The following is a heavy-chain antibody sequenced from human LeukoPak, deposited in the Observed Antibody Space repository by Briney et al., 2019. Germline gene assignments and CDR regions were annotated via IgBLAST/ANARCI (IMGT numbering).Heavy chain of an antibody. V-gene: IGHV3-7*01. CDR3: ARDRYDFWSGYFNYYYYMDV. J-gene: IGHJ6*03. CDR2: IKQDGSEK. D-gene: IGHD3-3*01. CDR1: GFTFSSYW. Sequence: PGGSLRLSCAASGFTFSSYWMSWVRQAPGKGLEWVANIKQDGSEKYYVDSVKGRFTISRDNAKNSLYLQMNSLRAEDTAVYYCARDRYDFWSGYFNYYYYMDVWGKGTTVTVSS.